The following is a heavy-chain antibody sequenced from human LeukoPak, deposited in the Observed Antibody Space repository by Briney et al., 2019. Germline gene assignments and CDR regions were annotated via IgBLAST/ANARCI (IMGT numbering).Heavy chain of an antibody. J-gene: IGHJ5*02. CDR1: GGSISSSSYY. D-gene: IGHD2-2*01. V-gene: IGHV4-39*01. CDR3: ARPRYRSSTSCYPQGGWFDP. CDR2: IYYSGST. Sequence: PSETLSLTCTVSGGSISSSSYYWGWIRQPPGKGLEWIGSIYYSGSTYYNPSLKSRVTISVDTSENQFSLKLSSVTAADTAVYYCARPRYRSSTSCYPQGGWFDPWGQGTLVTVSS.